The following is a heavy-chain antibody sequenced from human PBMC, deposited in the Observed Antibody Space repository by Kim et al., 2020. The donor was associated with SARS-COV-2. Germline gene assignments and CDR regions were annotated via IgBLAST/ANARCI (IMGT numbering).Heavy chain of an antibody. J-gene: IGHJ6*02. Sequence: ASVKVSCKASGYTFTGYYMHWVRQAPGQGLEWIGWINPNSGGTNYAQKFQGWVTMTRDTSISTAYMELSRLRSDDTAVYYCARFGSDFWSGYYTGDYYYYYGMDVWGQGTTVTVSS. CDR2: INPNSGGT. V-gene: IGHV1-2*04. D-gene: IGHD3-3*01. CDR3: ARFGSDFWSGYYTGDYYYYYGMDV. CDR1: GYTFTGYY.